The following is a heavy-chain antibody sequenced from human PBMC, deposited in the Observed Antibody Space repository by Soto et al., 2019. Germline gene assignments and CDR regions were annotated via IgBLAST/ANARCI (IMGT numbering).Heavy chain of an antibody. CDR1: GFTFSIND. Sequence: PWGSLSLACASSGFTFSINDMHWVRQAPGRGLEWVAVISNDGNNKYYADPVKGRFTLSRDNSKNSLYLQMDSLRAEDTAVYYCARDSGYGSGASVNHYLDFWGRGTLVTVSS. CDR3: ARDSGYGSGASVNHYLDF. J-gene: IGHJ4*01. V-gene: IGHV3-30*03. D-gene: IGHD3-10*01. CDR2: ISNDGNNK.